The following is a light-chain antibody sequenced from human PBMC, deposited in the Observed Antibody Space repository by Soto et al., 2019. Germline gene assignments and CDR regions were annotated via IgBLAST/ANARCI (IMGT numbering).Light chain of an antibody. CDR3: QQYNYYYT. V-gene: IGKV1-5*01. CDR1: QSIGSW. Sequence: DIQMTQSPSTLSASVGDRVTITCRASQSIGSWLAWYQQKAGRAPKLLIYDASSLENGVPSRFSGSGSGTEFTLTISSLQPDDFATYYCQQYNYYYTFGQGTKLEIE. CDR2: DAS. J-gene: IGKJ2*01.